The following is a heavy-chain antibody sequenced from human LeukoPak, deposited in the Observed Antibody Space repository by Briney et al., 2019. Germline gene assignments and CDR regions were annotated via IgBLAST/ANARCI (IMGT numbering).Heavy chain of an antibody. Sequence: SETLSLTCTVSGGSISSYYWSWIRQPPGKGLEWIGYIYYSGSTNYNPSLKSRVTISVDTSKNQFSLKLSSVTAADTAVYYCARKVGGDYYFYAFDIWGQGTMVTVSS. D-gene: IGHD3/OR15-3a*01. V-gene: IGHV4-59*01. CDR3: ARKVGGDYYFYAFDI. J-gene: IGHJ3*02. CDR2: IYYSGST. CDR1: GGSISSYY.